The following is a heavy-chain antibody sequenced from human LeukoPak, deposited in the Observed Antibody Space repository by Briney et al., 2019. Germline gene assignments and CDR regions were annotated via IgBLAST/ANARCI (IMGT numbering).Heavy chain of an antibody. CDR2: IYYSGST. D-gene: IGHD1-26*01. J-gene: IGHJ4*02. V-gene: IGHV4-61*01. CDR3: ARGMTVGATTAFGY. Sequence: SETLSLTCTVSGGSISSSSYYWSWIRQPPGKGLEWIGYIYYSGSTNYNPSLKSRVTISVDTSKNQFSLKLSSVTAADTAVYYCARGMTVGATTAFGYWGQGTLVTVSS. CDR1: GGSISSSSYY.